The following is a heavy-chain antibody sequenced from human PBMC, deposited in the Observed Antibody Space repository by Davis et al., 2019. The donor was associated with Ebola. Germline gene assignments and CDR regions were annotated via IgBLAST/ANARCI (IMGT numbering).Heavy chain of an antibody. CDR2: INPTGGT. Sequence: PGGSLRLSCDVYAGSFSDYYWSWVRQSPGKGLEWIGEINPTGGTGYNPSLTSRVTISVDTSRNLLSLKLSSVTVADTAVYYCARHRYGGHKTFDFWGQGTKVTVS. V-gene: IGHV4-34*01. J-gene: IGHJ3*01. D-gene: IGHD5-12*01. CDR3: ARHRYGGHKTFDF. CDR1: AGSFSDYY.